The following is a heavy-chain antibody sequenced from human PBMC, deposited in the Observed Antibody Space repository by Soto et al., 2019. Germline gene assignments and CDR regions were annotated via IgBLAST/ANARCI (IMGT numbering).Heavy chain of an antibody. J-gene: IGHJ4*02. V-gene: IGHV1-18*01. CDR2: ISAYNGNT. CDR1: GYTFTSYG. CDR3: AKDYYNDSSGYYLPDY. D-gene: IGHD3-22*01. Sequence: ASVKVSCKASGYTFTSYGISWVRQAPGQGLEWMGWISAYNGNTNYSHKLQGRVTMTTDTSTSTAYMELRSLRSDETAVYYCAKDYYNDSSGYYLPDYWGQGTLVTVSS.